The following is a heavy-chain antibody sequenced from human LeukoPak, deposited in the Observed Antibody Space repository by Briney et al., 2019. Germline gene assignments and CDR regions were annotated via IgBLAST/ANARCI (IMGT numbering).Heavy chain of an antibody. Sequence: SETLSLTCTVSGYSISSGYYWGWIRQPPGKGLEWIGSIYHSGSTYYNPSLKSRVTISVDTSKNQFSLKLSSVTAADTAVYYCASPVFWGQGTLVTVSS. CDR2: IYHSGST. CDR3: ASPVF. CDR1: GYSISSGYY. J-gene: IGHJ4*02. V-gene: IGHV4-38-2*02.